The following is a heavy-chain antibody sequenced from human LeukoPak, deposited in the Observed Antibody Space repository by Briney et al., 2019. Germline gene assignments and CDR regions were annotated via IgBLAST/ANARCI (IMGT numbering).Heavy chain of an antibody. D-gene: IGHD6-13*01. V-gene: IGHV4-4*07. CDR1: RDSISTNY. J-gene: IGHJ4*02. CDR2: VYTTGST. CDR3: ARLSGSWEFDY. Sequence: SETLSLTCMVSRDSISTNYWSWLRQPAGKGLEWIGRVYTTGSTNYNPSLKSRLTISVDTSKNQFSLKLSSVTAADTAVYYCARLSGSWEFDYWGQGTLVTVSS.